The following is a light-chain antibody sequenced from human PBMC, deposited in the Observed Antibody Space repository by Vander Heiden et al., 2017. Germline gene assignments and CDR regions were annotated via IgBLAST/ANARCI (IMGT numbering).Light chain of an antibody. CDR1: QGISSY. J-gene: IGKJ4*01. Sequence: AIRMTQSPSSLSASTGDRVTITCRASQGISSYLAWYQQKPGKAPKLLIYAASTLQRWVPSRFRGSGNWTDFTLTISCRQAENFGTYYCPQEYSDPPVLTFGGGTKVEIK. CDR2: AAS. V-gene: IGKV1-8*01. CDR3: PQEYSDPPVLT.